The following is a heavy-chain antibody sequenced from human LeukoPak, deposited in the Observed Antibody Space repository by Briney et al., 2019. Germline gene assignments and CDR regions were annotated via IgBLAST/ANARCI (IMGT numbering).Heavy chain of an antibody. CDR2: ISGSGGST. V-gene: IGHV3-23*01. CDR3: ARDLNGGNSYYYYGMDV. CDR1: GFTFSSYA. D-gene: IGHD4-23*01. J-gene: IGHJ6*02. Sequence: GGSLRLSCAASGFTFSSYAMSWVRQAPGKGLEWVSAISGSGGSTYYADSVKGRFTISRDNSKNTLYLQMNSLRAEDTAVYYCARDLNGGNSYYYYGMDVWGQGTTVTVSS.